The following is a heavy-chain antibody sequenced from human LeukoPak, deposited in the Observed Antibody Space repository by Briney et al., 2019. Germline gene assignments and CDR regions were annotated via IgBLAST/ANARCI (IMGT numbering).Heavy chain of an antibody. CDR3: ARHGTPHFERPIDY. CDR2: IDPSGSYT. V-gene: IGHV5-10-1*01. D-gene: IGHD3-9*01. J-gene: IGHJ4*02. CDR1: GYSFTSYW. Sequence: GESLNISCQGSGYSFTSYWISWVRQMRGKGLEWMGRIDPSGSYTNYSPSFQGHVTISADKTISTAYLQWSSLKASDTAMYYCARHGTPHFERPIDYWGQGTLVTVSS.